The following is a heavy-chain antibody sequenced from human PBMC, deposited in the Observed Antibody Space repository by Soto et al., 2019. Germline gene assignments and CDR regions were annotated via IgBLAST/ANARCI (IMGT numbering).Heavy chain of an antibody. J-gene: IGHJ6*02. Sequence: SETLSLTCSVSGYSVTSSDYYWAWIRQPPGKGLEWIGSMFYSGLTYYNPSLKSRVTLSVDTSKNQFSVRLNSVTAADTAVYYCAREGRPGVTHGDYYYYYGMDVWGQGTTVTVSS. CDR2: MFYSGLT. CDR1: GYSVTSSDYY. V-gene: IGHV4-39*02. CDR3: AREGRPGVTHGDYYYYYGMDV. D-gene: IGHD2-21*02.